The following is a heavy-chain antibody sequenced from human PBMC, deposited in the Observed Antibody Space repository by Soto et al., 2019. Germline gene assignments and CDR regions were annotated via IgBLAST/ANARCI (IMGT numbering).Heavy chain of an antibody. V-gene: IGHV4-4*02. CDR3: ARGLLWFGSGYYGMDV. D-gene: IGHD3-10*01. CDR1: GGSISSSNW. CDR2: IYHSGST. J-gene: IGHJ6*02. Sequence: SETLSLTCAVSGGSISSSNWWSWVRQPPGKGLEWIGEIYHSGSTNYNPSLKSRVTISVDKSKNQFSLKLSSVTAADTAVYYCARGLLWFGSGYYGMDVWGQGTTVTVS.